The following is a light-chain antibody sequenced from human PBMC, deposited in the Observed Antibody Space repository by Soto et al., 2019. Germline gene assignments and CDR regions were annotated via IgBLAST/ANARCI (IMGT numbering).Light chain of an antibody. J-gene: IGKJ5*01. CDR3: QQYGSSEII. CDR1: QSVSNNY. Sequence: EIVLTQSPGTLSLSPGERATLSCRTSQSVSNNYLAWYQQKPGQAPRLLIYDASNRATGIPARFSGSGSATDFTLTISSLEPEDFAVFYCQQYGSSEIIFGQGTRLEI. V-gene: IGKV3-20*01. CDR2: DAS.